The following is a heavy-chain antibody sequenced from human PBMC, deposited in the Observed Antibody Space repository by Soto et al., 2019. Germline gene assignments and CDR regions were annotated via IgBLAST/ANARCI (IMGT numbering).Heavy chain of an antibody. CDR3: ARLGDMTTVTYDY. CDR2: IYYSGST. CDR1: GGSISSYY. D-gene: IGHD4-17*01. J-gene: IGHJ4*02. V-gene: IGHV4-59*08. Sequence: SETLCLTCTVSGGSISSYYWSWIRQPPGKGLEWIGYIYYSGSTNYNPSLKSRVTISVDTSKNQFSLKLSSVTAADTAVYYCARLGDMTTVTYDYWGQGTLVTVSS.